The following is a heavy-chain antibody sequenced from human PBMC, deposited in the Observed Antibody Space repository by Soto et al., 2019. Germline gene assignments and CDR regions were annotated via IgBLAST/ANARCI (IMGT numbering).Heavy chain of an antibody. V-gene: IGHV3-23*01. CDR1: GVTFSTYT. CDR3: AKVTDDQ. Sequence: GGSLRLSCAASGVTFSTYTLSWVRQAPGKGLEWVSTISGGGGSTYYADSVKGWFTISRDNSKNTMYLQMNSLRAEDTAVYYCAKVTDDQWGQGTLVTVSS. J-gene: IGHJ4*02. CDR2: ISGGGGST.